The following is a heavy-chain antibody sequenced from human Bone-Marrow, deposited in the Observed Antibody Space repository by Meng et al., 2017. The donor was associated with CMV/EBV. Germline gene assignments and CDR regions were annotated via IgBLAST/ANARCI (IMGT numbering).Heavy chain of an antibody. Sequence: GESLKISCAASDFTFRTYSMNWVRQAPGKGLEWVSSISSSGNYIYYADSVKGRFTISRDNAKNSLYLQMNSLRAEDTAVYYCARDTVVGVDYWGQGTLVTVSS. J-gene: IGHJ4*02. D-gene: IGHD1-26*01. V-gene: IGHV3-21*01. CDR3: ARDTVVGVDY. CDR1: DFTFRTYS. CDR2: ISSSGNYI.